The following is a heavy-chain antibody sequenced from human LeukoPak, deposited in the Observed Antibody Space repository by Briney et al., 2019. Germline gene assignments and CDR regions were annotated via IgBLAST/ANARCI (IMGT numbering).Heavy chain of an antibody. Sequence: GGSLRLSCAASGFTFSRYAMSWVPQAPGKGLEWVSAISGSGGSTYYADSVKGRFTISRDNSKNTLYLQMNSLRAEDTGVYYCAKVWLQPWLDYWGQGTLVTVSS. CDR1: GFTFSRYA. CDR3: AKVWLQPWLDY. CDR2: ISGSGGST. J-gene: IGHJ4*02. V-gene: IGHV3-23*01. D-gene: IGHD5-24*01.